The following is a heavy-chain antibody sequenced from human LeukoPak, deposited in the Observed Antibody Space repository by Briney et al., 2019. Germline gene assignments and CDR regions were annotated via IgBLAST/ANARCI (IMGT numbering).Heavy chain of an antibody. CDR1: GDSVSSNSVA. D-gene: IGHD6-19*01. CDR3: AREIYSSGWSHSYFDL. V-gene: IGHV6-1*01. Sequence: SQTLSLTCAISGDSVSSNSVAWNCIRQSPSRGLEWLGRTYYRSKWYSDYAVSVKRRITINPDTSKKQFCLQLNCVSTEGTAVYYCAREIYSSGWSHSYFDLWGRGTLVTVSS. J-gene: IGHJ2*01. CDR2: TYYRSKWYS.